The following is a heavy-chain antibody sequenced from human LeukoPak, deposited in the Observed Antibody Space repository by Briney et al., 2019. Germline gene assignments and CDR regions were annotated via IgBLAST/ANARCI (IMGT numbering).Heavy chain of an antibody. CDR3: ARRHGTSGWYYFDY. CDR2: IYYNGNT. V-gene: IGHV4-59*01. CDR1: GGSISTYY. J-gene: IGHJ4*02. Sequence: SETLSLTCTVSGGSISTYYWSWIRQPPGKGLEWIGYIYYNGNTDYNPSLKSRVTISADTSKNKFSLKLNSVTTADTAVYYCARRHGTSGWYYFDYWGQGTLVTVSS. D-gene: IGHD6-19*01.